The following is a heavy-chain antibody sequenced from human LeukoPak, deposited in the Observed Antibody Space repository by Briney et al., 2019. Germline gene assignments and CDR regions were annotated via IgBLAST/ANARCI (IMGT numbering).Heavy chain of an antibody. J-gene: IGHJ4*02. CDR1: GFTFSSYA. V-gene: IGHV3-30*04. CDR3: ARDRLAVAGQGDYFDY. CDR2: ISYDGSNK. D-gene: IGHD6-19*01. Sequence: GSLRLSCAASGFTFSSYAMHWVRQAPGKGLEWVAVISYDGSNKYCADSVKGRFTISRDNSKNTLYLQMNSLRAEDTAVYYCARDRLAVAGQGDYFDYWGQGTLVTVSS.